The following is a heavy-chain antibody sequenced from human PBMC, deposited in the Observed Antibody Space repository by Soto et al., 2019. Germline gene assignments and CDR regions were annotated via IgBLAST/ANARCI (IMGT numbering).Heavy chain of an antibody. D-gene: IGHD3-10*01. V-gene: IGHV4-34*01. CDR2: INHSGST. J-gene: IGHJ4*02. CDR3: ARAKRSITMVRGVVFDY. Sequence: SETLSLTCAVYGGSFSGYYWSWIRQPPGKGLEWIGEINHSGSTNYNPSLKSRVTISVDTSKNQFSLKLSSVTAADTAVYYCARAKRSITMVRGVVFDYWGQGSLVTVSS. CDR1: GGSFSGYY.